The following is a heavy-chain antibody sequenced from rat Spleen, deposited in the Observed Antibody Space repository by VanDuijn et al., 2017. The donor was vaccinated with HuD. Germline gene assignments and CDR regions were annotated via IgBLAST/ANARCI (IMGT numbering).Heavy chain of an antibody. CDR3: ARQYNNYGYFDY. V-gene: IGHV5-25*01. CDR1: GFTFSNYY. Sequence: EVQVVESGGGSVQPGRSLKLSCAASGFTFSNYYMAWVRQAPTKGLEWVASIDTGGGNTYYRDSVKGRFTFSRDNAKSTLYLQMDSLRSEDTATYYCARQYNNYGYFDYWGQGVMVTVSS. D-gene: IGHD1-10*01. CDR2: IDTGGGNT. J-gene: IGHJ2*01.